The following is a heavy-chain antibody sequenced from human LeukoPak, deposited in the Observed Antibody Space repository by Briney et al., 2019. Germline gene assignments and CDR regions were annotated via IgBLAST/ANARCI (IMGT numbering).Heavy chain of an antibody. Sequence: GGSLRLSCAASGYTFSGYEMNWVRQAPGKGLEWVSYISSSGSTIYYADSVKGRFTISRDNAKNSLYLQMNSLRAEDTAVYYCARNPAGIGDYWGQGTLVTVSS. CDR1: GYTFSGYE. CDR2: ISSSGSTI. J-gene: IGHJ4*02. V-gene: IGHV3-48*03. D-gene: IGHD1-26*01. CDR3: ARNPAGIGDY.